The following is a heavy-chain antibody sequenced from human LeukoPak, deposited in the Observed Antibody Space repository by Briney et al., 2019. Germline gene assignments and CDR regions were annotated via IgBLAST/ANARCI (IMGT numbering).Heavy chain of an antibody. V-gene: IGHV4-34*01. D-gene: IGHD3-3*01. CDR2: INHSGST. J-gene: IGHJ4*02. CDR1: GGSFSGYY. Sequence: SETLSLTCAVYGGSFSGYYWSWVRRPPGKGLEWIGEINHSGSTNYNPSLKSRVTISVDTSKNQFSLKLSSVTAADTAVYYCARVTVLRFLEWLNFASYYFDYWGQGTLVTVSS. CDR3: ARVTVLRFLEWLNFASYYFDY.